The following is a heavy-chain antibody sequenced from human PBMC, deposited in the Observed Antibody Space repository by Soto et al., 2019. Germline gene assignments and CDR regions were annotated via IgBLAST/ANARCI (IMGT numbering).Heavy chain of an antibody. D-gene: IGHD5-18*01. CDR1: GFTFSSYS. J-gene: IGHJ6*02. CDR3: AGDVRGDTAMDV. Sequence: EVQLVESGGGLVKPGGSLRLSCAASGFTFSSYSMNWVRQAPGKGLEWVSSIRTSSSYMFYADSVKGRFTISRDNAKNSLYLQMNSLRAEDTAMYYCAGDVRGDTAMDVWGQGTTVTVSS. V-gene: IGHV3-21*01. CDR2: IRTSSSYM.